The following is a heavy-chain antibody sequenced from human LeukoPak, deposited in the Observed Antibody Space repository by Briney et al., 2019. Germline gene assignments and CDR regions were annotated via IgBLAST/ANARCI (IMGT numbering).Heavy chain of an antibody. CDR3: AKGRGVYCSSTSCYRYSDY. D-gene: IGHD2-2*01. J-gene: IGHJ4*02. CDR1: GFTFSSYS. CDR2: ISSSSSYI. V-gene: IGHV3-21*04. Sequence: GGSLRLSCAASGFTFSSYSMNWVRQAPGKGLEWVSSISSSSSYIYYADSVKGRFTISRDNSKNTLYLQMNSLRAEDTAVYYCAKGRGVYCSSTSCYRYSDYWGQGTLVTVSS.